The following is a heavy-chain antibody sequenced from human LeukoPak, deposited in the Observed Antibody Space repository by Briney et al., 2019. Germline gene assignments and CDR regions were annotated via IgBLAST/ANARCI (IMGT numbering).Heavy chain of an antibody. CDR2: IYPGDSDT. CDR1: GYSFTSYW. V-gene: IGHV5-51*01. Sequence: PGESLKISCKGSGYSFTSYWIGWARQMPGKGLEWMGIIYPGDSDTRYSPSFQGQVTFSADKSISTAYLQWSSLKASDTAMYYCARLIAVAGTGWFDPWGQGTLVTVSS. J-gene: IGHJ5*02. D-gene: IGHD6-19*01. CDR3: ARLIAVAGTGWFDP.